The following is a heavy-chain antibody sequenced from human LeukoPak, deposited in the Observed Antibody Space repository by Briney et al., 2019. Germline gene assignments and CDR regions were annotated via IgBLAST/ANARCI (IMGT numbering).Heavy chain of an antibody. D-gene: IGHD2-8*01. CDR2: IYDHGRT. CDR3: ARGLAGHSSGAVYSDL. Sequence: SETLSLTCTVSGGSIIYWTWIRQPPGKGLEWIGVIYDHGRTEYSPSLKSRVTISLDTSKTQVSLKLRSVNAADTAVYYCARGLAGHSSGAVYSDLWGRGTLVTVSS. J-gene: IGHJ2*01. V-gene: IGHV4-59*01. CDR1: GGSIIY.